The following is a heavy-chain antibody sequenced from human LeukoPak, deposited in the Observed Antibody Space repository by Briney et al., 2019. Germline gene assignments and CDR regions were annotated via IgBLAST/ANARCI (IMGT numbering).Heavy chain of an antibody. CDR3: ATLTTVTTEGYYYYGMDV. V-gene: IGHV3-21*01. CDR1: GGTFSSYS. D-gene: IGHD4-11*01. Sequence: GASVKVSCKASGGTFSSYSMNWVRQAPGKGLEWVSSISSSSSYIYYADSVKGRFTISRDNAKNSLYLQMNSLRAEDTAVYYCATLTTVTTEGYYYYGMDVWGQGTTVTVSS. J-gene: IGHJ6*02. CDR2: ISSSSSYI.